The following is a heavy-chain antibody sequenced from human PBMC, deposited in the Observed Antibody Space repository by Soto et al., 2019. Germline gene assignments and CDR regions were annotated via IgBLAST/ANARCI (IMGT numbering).Heavy chain of an antibody. V-gene: IGHV4-30-4*01. CDR1: GGSISSGDYY. J-gene: IGHJ4*02. Sequence: SETLSLTCTVSGGSISSGDYYWSWIRQPPGKGLEWIGYIYYSGSTYYNPSLKSRVTISVDTSKNQFSLKLSSVTAADTAVYYCAREGRDYDILTGYYRAPDYWGQGTLVTVAS. CDR2: IYYSGST. CDR3: AREGRDYDILTGYYRAPDY. D-gene: IGHD3-9*01.